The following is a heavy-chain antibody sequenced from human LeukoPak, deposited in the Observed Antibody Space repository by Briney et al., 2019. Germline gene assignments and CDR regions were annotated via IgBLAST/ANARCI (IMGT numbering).Heavy chain of an antibody. Sequence: SETLSLTCAVYGGSFSGYYWSWIRQPPGKGLEWIREINHSGSTNYNPSLKSRVTISVDTSKNQFSLKLSSVTAADTAVYYCARGRMGGGLAEDYWGQGTLVTVSS. D-gene: IGHD3-16*01. V-gene: IGHV4-34*01. J-gene: IGHJ4*02. CDR3: ARGRMGGGLAEDY. CDR2: INHSGST. CDR1: GGSFSGYY.